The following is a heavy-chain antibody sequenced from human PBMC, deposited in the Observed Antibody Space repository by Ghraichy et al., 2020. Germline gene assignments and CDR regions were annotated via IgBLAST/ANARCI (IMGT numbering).Heavy chain of an antibody. J-gene: IGHJ4*02. CDR3: ARASYYYGSGSPYYFDY. CDR2: IYHSGST. Sequence: SETLSLTCAVSGGSISSGGYSWSWIRQPPGKGLEWIGYIYHSGSTYYNPSLKSRVTISVDRSKNQFSLKLSSVTAADTAVYYCARASYYYGSGSPYYFDYWGQGTLVTVSS. CDR1: GGSISSGGYS. D-gene: IGHD3-10*01. V-gene: IGHV4-30-2*01.